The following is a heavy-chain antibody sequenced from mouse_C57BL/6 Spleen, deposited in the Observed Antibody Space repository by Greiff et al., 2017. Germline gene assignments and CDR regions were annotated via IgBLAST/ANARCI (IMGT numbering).Heavy chain of an antibody. D-gene: IGHD4-1*01. CDR2: INPNNGGT. CDR1: GYTFTDYY. CDR3: ARSNWVVRYFDY. Sequence: EVQLQQSGPELVKPGASVKISCKASGYTFTDYYMNWVKQSHGKSLEWIGDINPNNGGTSYNQKFKGKSTLTVDQSSSTAYMDLRSLTSEDSAVYYCARSNWVVRYFDYCGQGTTLTVSS. V-gene: IGHV1-26*01. J-gene: IGHJ2*01.